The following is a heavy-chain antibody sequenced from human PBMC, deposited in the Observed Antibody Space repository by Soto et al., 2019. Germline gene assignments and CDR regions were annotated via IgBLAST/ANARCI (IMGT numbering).Heavy chain of an antibody. V-gene: IGHV3-23*01. CDR3: ANGAAPAAVSYFDY. CDR2: ISGSGGSI. J-gene: IGHJ4*02. D-gene: IGHD2-2*01. CDR1: GFTFSSYA. Sequence: GGSLRLSCAASGFTFSSYAMSWVRQAPGKGLEWVSSISGSGGSIYYADSVKGRFTISRDNSKNTLYLQMNSLRAEDMAVYYCANGAAPAAVSYFDYGGKEPLVTFP.